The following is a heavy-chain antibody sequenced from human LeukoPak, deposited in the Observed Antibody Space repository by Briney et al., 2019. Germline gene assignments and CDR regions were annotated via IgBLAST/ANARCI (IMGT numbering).Heavy chain of an antibody. CDR2: MKQDGSEV. Sequence: GGSLRLSCVGSGFTFSNYWMNWVRQAPGKGLEWVAIMKQDGSEVYYVDSVKGRFTISRDNAKNSLFLQMNSLRAEDTAVYYCARGWDSSGLTHHDYWGQGTLVTVSS. D-gene: IGHD6-25*01. J-gene: IGHJ4*02. V-gene: IGHV3-7*01. CDR3: ARGWDSSGLTHHDY. CDR1: GFTFSNYW.